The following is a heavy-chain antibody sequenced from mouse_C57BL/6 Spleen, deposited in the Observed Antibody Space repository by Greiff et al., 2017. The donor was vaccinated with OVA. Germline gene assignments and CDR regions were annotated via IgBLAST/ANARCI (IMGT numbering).Heavy chain of an antibody. V-gene: IGHV1-15*01. D-gene: IGHD1-1*01. CDR3: TRWDYYGFYAMDY. CDR2: IDPETGGT. Sequence: QVQLKESGAELVRPGASVTLSCKASGYTFTDYEMHWVKQTPVHGLEWIGAIDPETGGTAYNQKFKGKAILTADKSSSTAYMELRSLTSEDSAVYYCTRWDYYGFYAMDYWGQGTSVTVSS. J-gene: IGHJ4*01. CDR1: GYTFTDYE.